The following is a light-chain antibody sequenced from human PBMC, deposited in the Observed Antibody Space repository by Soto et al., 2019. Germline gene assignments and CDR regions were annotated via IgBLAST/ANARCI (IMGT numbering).Light chain of an antibody. V-gene: IGKV1-9*01. CDR1: QGISQY. Sequence: DIHLTQSPSLQSASVGDRVTITCRASQGISQYVAWYQQKPGKAPKLLIYTATVLQGGVPSRFSGTGSGTEFILTISSLQPEDFATYYCQQYSTYPLTLGGGTKVDIK. J-gene: IGKJ4*01. CDR2: TAT. CDR3: QQYSTYPLT.